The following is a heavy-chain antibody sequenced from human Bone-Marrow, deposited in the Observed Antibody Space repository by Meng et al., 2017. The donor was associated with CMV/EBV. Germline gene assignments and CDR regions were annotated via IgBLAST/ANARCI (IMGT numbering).Heavy chain of an antibody. Sequence: GESLKISCVASGFTFNNYGMHWVRQTPGKGLEWVAFLRYDGITKYYADSVKGRFTISRDSSKNTLYLQMNSLRDDDTAVYYCAKDRSSSSFFAYWGQGELVTVSS. CDR1: GFTFNNYG. CDR3: AKDRSSSSFFAY. V-gene: IGHV3-30*02. D-gene: IGHD6-6*01. CDR2: LRYDGITK. J-gene: IGHJ4*02.